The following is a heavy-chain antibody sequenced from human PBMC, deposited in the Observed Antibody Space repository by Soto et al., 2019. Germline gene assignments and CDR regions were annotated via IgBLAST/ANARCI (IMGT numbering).Heavy chain of an antibody. J-gene: IGHJ4*02. CDR3: ARAYEGDYFDY. CDR2: ISYDGSIK. CDR1: GFTFSSHA. Sequence: QVQLVESGGGVVQPGRSLRLSCAASGFTFSSHAMHWVRQAPGKGLEWVAVISYDGSIKYYADSVKGRFTISRDNSKNTLYLQMNSLRDEDTAVYYCARAYEGDYFDYWGQGTLVTVSS. D-gene: IGHD3-16*01. V-gene: IGHV3-30-3*01.